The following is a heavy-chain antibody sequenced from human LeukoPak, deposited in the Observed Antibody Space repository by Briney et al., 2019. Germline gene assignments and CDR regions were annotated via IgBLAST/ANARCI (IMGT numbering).Heavy chain of an antibody. V-gene: IGHV3-23*01. D-gene: IGHD2-15*01. CDR2: ISGSGGST. Sequence: GGSLRLSCAASGFTFSSYAMSWVRQAPGKGLEWVSAISGSGGSTYYADSVKGRFTISRDNSKNTVYLQMNSLRGEDTAVYYCARSRGSPNSGEDAFDIWGQGTVVTVSS. CDR1: GFTFSSYA. CDR3: ARSRGSPNSGEDAFDI. J-gene: IGHJ3*02.